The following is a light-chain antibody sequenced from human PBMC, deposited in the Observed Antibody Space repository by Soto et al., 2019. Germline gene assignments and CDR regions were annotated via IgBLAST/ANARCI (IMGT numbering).Light chain of an antibody. J-gene: IGKJ4*01. V-gene: IGKV1-33*01. CDR1: QDISNY. Sequence: DIQMTQSPSSLSASVGDRVTITCQASQDISNYLIWYQQKPGKAPKLLIYDASNLETGVPSRFSGSGSGTDFTFTISSLQPEDIATYYCQQYDNLPSFGGGTKVDIK. CDR3: QQYDNLPS. CDR2: DAS.